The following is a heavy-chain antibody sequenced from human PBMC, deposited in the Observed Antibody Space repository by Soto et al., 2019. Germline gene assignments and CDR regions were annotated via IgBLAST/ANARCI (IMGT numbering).Heavy chain of an antibody. J-gene: IGHJ5*02. D-gene: IGHD1-7*01. CDR3: ARVVGETTGTTDGPPDYNWFDP. Sequence: SDSLTLTCAVYGAGCRGYHWGWVDQPVGKVLEWIGEINHSGSTNYNPSLKSRVTLSVDTSKNQFSLKLSSVTAADTAVYYCARVVGETTGTTDGPPDYNWFDPLGQGTLVT. CDR1: GAGCRGYH. CDR2: INHSGST. V-gene: IGHV4-34*01.